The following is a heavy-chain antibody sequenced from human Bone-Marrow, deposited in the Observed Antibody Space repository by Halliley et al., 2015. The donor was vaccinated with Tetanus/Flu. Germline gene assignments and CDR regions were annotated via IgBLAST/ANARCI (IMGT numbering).Heavy chain of an antibody. V-gene: IGHV3-33*01. CDR3: TQQSVAYYSYSMDV. CDR1: EFTFNTYG. J-gene: IGHJ6*02. Sequence: SLRLSCESSEFTFNTYGMHWVRQAPGKGLEWVAVTWYDATKKNYADSVKGRFTIYKDNSKRTLYLQMDSLRVDDTAVYYCTQQSVAYYSYSMDVWGPGTMVTVS. CDR2: TWYDATKK. D-gene: IGHD3-10*01.